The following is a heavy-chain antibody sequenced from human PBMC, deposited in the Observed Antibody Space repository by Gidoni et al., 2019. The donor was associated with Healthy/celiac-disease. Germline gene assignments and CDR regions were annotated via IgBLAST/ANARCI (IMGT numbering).Heavy chain of an antibody. V-gene: IGHV3-23*01. D-gene: IGHD6-19*01. CDR3: AKDLGLAVAGRVFDY. CDR1: GFTFSSYA. J-gene: IGHJ4*02. Sequence: EVQLLESGGGLVQPGGSLRLSCSASGFTFSSYAMSWVRQAPGKGLEWVSAISGSGGSTYYADSVKGRFTISRDNSKNTLYLQMNSLRAEDTAVYYCAKDLGLAVAGRVFDYWGQGTLVTVSS. CDR2: ISGSGGST.